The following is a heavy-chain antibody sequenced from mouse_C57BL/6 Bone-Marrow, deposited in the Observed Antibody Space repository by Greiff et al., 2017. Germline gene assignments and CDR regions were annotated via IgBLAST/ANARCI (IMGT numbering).Heavy chain of an antibody. V-gene: IGHV5-9-1*02. CDR3: TRGGSSYYGDY. CDR2: ISSGGDYI. CDR1: GFTFSSYA. J-gene: IGHJ2*01. D-gene: IGHD1-1*01. Sequence: EVKLEESGEGLVKPGGSLKLSCAASGFTFSSYAMSWVRQTPEKRLEWVAYISSGGDYIYYADTVKGRFTISRDNARNTLYLQMSSLKSEDTAMYYCTRGGSSYYGDYWGQGTTLTVSS.